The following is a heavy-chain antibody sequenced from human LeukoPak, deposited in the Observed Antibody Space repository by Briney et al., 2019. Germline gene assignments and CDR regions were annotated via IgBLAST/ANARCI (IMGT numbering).Heavy chain of an antibody. Sequence: QPGRSLRLSCAASGITFSSYDMHWVRQAPGKGLEWVAVISYDGSNKYYADSVKGRFTISRDNSKNTLYLQMNSLRAEDTAVYYCAKDPESGSYGYFDYWGQGTLVTVSS. V-gene: IGHV3-30*04. CDR3: AKDPESGSYGYFDY. CDR2: ISYDGSNK. D-gene: IGHD5-18*01. CDR1: GITFSSYD. J-gene: IGHJ4*02.